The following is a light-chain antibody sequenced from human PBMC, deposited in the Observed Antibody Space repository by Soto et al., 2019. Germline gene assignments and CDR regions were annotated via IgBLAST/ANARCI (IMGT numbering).Light chain of an antibody. CDR3: SSYTSSGTGV. CDR1: SSDVGGYNY. Sequence: QSALTQPASVSGSPGQSITISCTGTSSDVGGYNYVSWYQHHPGKAPKLMIYDVSNRPSGVSNRFSGSKSGNTASLTISGLQAEDEADYYCSSYTSSGTGVFGGGTKLTVL. J-gene: IGLJ3*02. V-gene: IGLV2-14*03. CDR2: DVS.